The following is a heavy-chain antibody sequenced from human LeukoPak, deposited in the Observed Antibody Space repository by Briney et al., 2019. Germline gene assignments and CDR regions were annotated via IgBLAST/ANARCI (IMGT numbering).Heavy chain of an antibody. D-gene: IGHD2-2*03. CDR3: AAGYCSGTSCSTFFGMDV. J-gene: IGHJ6*02. V-gene: IGHV3-21*01. Sequence: GGSLRLSCAASGFTFSSYNMNWVRQAPGKGLEWVSSITSSSSIYYADSVKGRFTISRDNAKSSLYLQMNSLRAEDTAVYYCAAGYCSGTSCSTFFGMDVWGQGTTVTVSS. CDR1: GFTFSSYN. CDR2: ITSSSSI.